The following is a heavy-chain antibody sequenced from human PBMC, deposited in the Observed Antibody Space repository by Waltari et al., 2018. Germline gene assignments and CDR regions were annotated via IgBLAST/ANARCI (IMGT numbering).Heavy chain of an antibody. CDR3: ARHRLDRGDSFDF. V-gene: IGHV4-38-2*02. Sequence: QVQLQESGPRLVKPSETLSLTCTVSEYSVSTGFYWGWVRQSPGKGLEWIGSIYQLGNTRYNPPLGSRVAVSMDMSKNQFSLRLTSVTAADTAVYYCARHRLDRGDSFDFWGQGALVTVSS. J-gene: IGHJ4*02. CDR1: EYSVSTGFY. D-gene: IGHD3-22*01. CDR2: IYQLGNT.